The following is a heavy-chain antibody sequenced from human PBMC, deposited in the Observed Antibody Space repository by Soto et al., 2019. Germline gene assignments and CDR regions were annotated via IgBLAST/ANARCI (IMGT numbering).Heavy chain of an antibody. Sequence: QVHLVQSAAEVKKPGSSVKVSCKISRDTFSSYYISWVRPAPGQGLEWMGRIIPTFGETDYAQTFQGRVTITADKSTHTAYLRLHSLTAEDTAMYYCARTVGKVVVRPLEYWGLGTLVTVSS. CDR2: IIPTFGET. D-gene: IGHD2-15*01. CDR1: RDTFSSYY. CDR3: ARTVGKVVVRPLEY. V-gene: IGHV1-69*02. J-gene: IGHJ4*02.